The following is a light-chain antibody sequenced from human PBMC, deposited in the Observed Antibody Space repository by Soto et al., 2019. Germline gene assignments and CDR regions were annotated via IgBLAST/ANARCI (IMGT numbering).Light chain of an antibody. CDR3: SSYTTKKTRV. J-gene: IGLJ3*02. CDR2: EVT. Sequence: QSVLSQPASVSGSPGQTITISCTGTTNDVGDNNYVSWYQQHPGTAPKLIIYEVTDRPSGVSDRFSGSQSDKVASLTISGLQAGDEAEYFCSSYTTKKTRVFGGGTKLTVL. V-gene: IGLV2-14*01. CDR1: TNDVGDNNY.